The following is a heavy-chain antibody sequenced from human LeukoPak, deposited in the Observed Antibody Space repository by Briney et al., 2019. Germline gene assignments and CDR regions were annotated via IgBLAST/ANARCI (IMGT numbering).Heavy chain of an antibody. CDR1: GYSFSNYC. CDR2: IYPGDSDV. Sequence: GESLQISSKGSGYSFSNYCIGWVRQMPGKGLEWMGIIYPGDSDVRYTPSFKGQVTISADKSISTAYLQWSSLKASDTAMYYCATDSVGAAFAILGQAGMLTLSS. D-gene: IGHD3-10*01. CDR3: ATDSVGAAFAI. J-gene: IGHJ3*02. V-gene: IGHV5-51*01.